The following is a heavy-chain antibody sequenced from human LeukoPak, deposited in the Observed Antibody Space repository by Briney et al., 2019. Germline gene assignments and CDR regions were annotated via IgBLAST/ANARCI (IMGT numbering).Heavy chain of an antibody. D-gene: IGHD2-15*01. CDR1: GGSISSSGYY. J-gene: IGHJ4*02. V-gene: IGHV4-39*06. Sequence: PSETLSLTCTVSGGSISSSGYYWSWIRQPPGKGLEWIGEINHSGSTNYNPSLKSRVTISVDTSKNQFPLKLSSVTAADTAVYYCARGGERGYNYWGQGTLVTVSS. CDR2: INHSGST. CDR3: ARGGERGYNY.